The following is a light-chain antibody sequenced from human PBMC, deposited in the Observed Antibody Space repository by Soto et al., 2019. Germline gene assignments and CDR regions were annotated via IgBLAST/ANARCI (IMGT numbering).Light chain of an antibody. CDR1: SSNIGAGYD. Sequence: QSVLTQPPSVSGAPGQRVTISCTGSSSNIGAGYDVHWYQQLPGTAPKFLIYGNSNRPSGVPDRFSGSKSGTSASLAITGLQAEDEADYYCQSYDSSLSVSYVFGTGTKVTVL. CDR3: QSYDSSLSVSYV. V-gene: IGLV1-40*01. CDR2: GNS. J-gene: IGLJ1*01.